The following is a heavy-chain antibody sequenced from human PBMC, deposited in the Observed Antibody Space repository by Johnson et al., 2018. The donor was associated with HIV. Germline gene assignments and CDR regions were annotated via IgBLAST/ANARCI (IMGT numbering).Heavy chain of an antibody. CDR2: ISYDGSNK. CDR3: ASGAAVAGNAFDI. D-gene: IGHD6-19*01. CDR1: GFTFSSYG. J-gene: IGHJ3*02. V-gene: IGHV3-30*03. Sequence: QVQLVESGGGLVQPGRSLRLSCAASGFTFSSYGMHWVRQAPGKGLEWVAVISYDGSNKYYADSVKGRFTISRDNAKNSLYLQMNSLRAEDTAVYYCASGAAVAGNAFDIWGQGTMVTVSS.